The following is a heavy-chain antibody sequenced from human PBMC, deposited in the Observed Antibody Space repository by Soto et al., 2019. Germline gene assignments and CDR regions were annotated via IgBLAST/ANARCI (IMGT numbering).Heavy chain of an antibody. CDR3: ARLSVAGSNFDY. CDR1: GGSISSSSYY. D-gene: IGHD6-19*01. J-gene: IGHJ4*02. CDR2: IYYSGST. Sequence: QLQLQESGPGLVKPSETLSLTCTVSGGSISSSSYYWGWIRQPPGKGLEWIGSIYYSGSTYYNPSLKSRVTISVDTSKNQFSLKLSSVTAADTAVYYCARLSVAGSNFDYWGQGTLVTVSS. V-gene: IGHV4-39*01.